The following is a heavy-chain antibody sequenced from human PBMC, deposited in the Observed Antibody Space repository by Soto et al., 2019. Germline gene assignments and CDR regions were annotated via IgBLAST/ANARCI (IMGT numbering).Heavy chain of an antibody. CDR2: IIPIFGTA. J-gene: IGHJ4*02. CDR1: GGTFSSYA. CDR3: AREGVAVTGKHYFDY. D-gene: IGHD1-20*01. V-gene: IGHV1-69*13. Sequence: SVKVSCKASGGTFSSYAISWVRQAPGQGLEWMGGIIPIFGTANYAQKFQGRVTITADESTSTAYMELSSLRSEDTAVYYCAREGVAVTGKHYFDYWGQGTLVTVSS.